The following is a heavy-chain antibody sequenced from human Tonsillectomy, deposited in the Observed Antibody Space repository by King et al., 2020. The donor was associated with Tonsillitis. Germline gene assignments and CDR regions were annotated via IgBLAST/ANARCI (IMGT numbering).Heavy chain of an antibody. CDR1: GFTFSSYN. CDR2: ISFGSGNI. CDR3: ARDQRPNGMDV. V-gene: IGHV3-48*01. Sequence: VQLVESGGGLVQPGGSLRLSCAASGFTFSSYNMNWVRQAPGKGLEWVSYISFGSGNIYYADSVKGRLTISRDNAKNSLYLQMNSLRAEDTAVYYCARDQRPNGMDVWGQGTTVTVSS. J-gene: IGHJ6*02.